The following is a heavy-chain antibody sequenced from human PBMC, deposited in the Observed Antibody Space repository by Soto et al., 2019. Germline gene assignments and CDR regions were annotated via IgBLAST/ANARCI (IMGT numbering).Heavy chain of an antibody. CDR1: GFTFTSYS. Sequence: EVQLVESGGGLVQPGGSLRLSCAASGFTFTSYSMNWVRQAPGKGLEWVSYISRSSSDIYYADSVKGRCTISRDNAKNSVYLQINSLRAEDTAVYYCASDTGTTVNYWGQGTLITVSS. CDR3: ASDTGTTVNY. V-gene: IGHV3-48*01. J-gene: IGHJ4*02. D-gene: IGHD1-1*01. CDR2: ISRSSSDI.